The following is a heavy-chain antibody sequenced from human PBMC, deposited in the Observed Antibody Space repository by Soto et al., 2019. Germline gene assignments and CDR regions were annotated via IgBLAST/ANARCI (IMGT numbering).Heavy chain of an antibody. CDR2: IYYSGNT. D-gene: IGHD2-2*01. CDR3: ARVPDR. V-gene: IGHV4-39*07. J-gene: IGHJ5*02. Sequence: SETLSLTCTVSGGSISSNFHYWGWTRQPPGKGLEWIGSIYYSGNTYYNPSLKSRVTISVDRSKNQFSLKLSSVTAADTAVYYCARVPDRWGQGTLVTVSS. CDR1: GGSISSNFHY.